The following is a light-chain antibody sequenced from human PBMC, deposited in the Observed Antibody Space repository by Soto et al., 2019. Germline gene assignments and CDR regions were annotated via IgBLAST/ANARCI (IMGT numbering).Light chain of an antibody. CDR1: QSISNY. V-gene: IGKV1-39*01. Sequence: DMEMTQSPSSLSASVGDRVTITCRASQSISNYLNWYQHKPGKVPKLLIYAASSLQSGVPTMFSGSGSGTDFTLIIIRLLPEDFATYYCQQSYGSPLAFGGRTKIEIK. J-gene: IGKJ4*01. CDR2: AAS. CDR3: QQSYGSPLA.